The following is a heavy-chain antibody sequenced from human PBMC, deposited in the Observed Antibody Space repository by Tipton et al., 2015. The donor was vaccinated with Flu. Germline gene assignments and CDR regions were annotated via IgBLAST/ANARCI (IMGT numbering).Heavy chain of an antibody. CDR1: GGSMSSYY. D-gene: IGHD3-10*01. CDR3: ARGLGSGTYLIFDF. CDR2: MYTSGST. J-gene: IGHJ4*02. Sequence: TLSLTCTVSGGSMSSYYWAWIRQPAGKGLEWIGRMYTSGSTKYNPSLESRVTMSVDTSNNHFSLKLSSVTAADTAVYYCARGLGSGTYLIFDFWGQGTLATVSS. V-gene: IGHV4-4*07.